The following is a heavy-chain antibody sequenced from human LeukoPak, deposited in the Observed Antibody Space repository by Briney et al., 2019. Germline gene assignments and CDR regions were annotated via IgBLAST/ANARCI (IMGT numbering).Heavy chain of an antibody. CDR2: INPNSGGT. J-gene: IGHJ6*03. CDR3: AREGQLVRHNYYYYYYMDV. Sequence: ASVKVSRKASGYTFTGYYMHWVRRAPGQGLEWMGWINPNSGGTNYAQKFQGRVTMTRDTSISTAYMELSRLRSDDTAVYYCAREGQLVRHNYYYYYYMDVWGKGTTVTVSS. CDR1: GYTFTGYY. D-gene: IGHD6-13*01. V-gene: IGHV1-2*02.